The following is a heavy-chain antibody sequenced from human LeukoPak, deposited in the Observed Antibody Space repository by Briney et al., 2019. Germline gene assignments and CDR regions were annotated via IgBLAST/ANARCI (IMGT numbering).Heavy chain of an antibody. CDR1: GGSFSGYY. J-gene: IGHJ3*02. D-gene: IGHD6-19*01. CDR2: INHSGST. CDR3: ARLRQSGAFDI. V-gene: IGHV4-34*01. Sequence: SETLSLTCAVYGGSFSGYYWSWIRQPPGKGLEWIGEINHSGSTNYNPSLKSRVTISVDTSKNQFSLKLSSVTAADTAVYYCARLRQSGAFDIWGQGTMVTVSS.